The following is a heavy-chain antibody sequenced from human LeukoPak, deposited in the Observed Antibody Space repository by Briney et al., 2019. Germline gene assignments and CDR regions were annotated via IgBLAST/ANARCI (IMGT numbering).Heavy chain of an antibody. CDR1: GFTISSHA. CDR3: AKDMSSGWYNDVFDI. CDR2: ISWNSGSI. D-gene: IGHD6-19*01. J-gene: IGHJ3*02. Sequence: GGSLRLSCAASGFTISSHAMSWVRQAPGRGLEWVSGISWNSGSIGYADSVKGRFTTSRDNAKNSLYLQMNSLRAEDTALYYCAKDMSSGWYNDVFDIWGQGTMVTVSS. V-gene: IGHV3-9*01.